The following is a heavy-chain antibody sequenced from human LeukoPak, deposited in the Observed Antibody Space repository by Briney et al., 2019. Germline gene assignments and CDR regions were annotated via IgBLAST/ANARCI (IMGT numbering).Heavy chain of an antibody. CDR3: AKMDYGSGSYYVLNSPDY. D-gene: IGHD3-10*01. CDR2: ISGGGGST. J-gene: IGHJ4*02. CDR1: GFTFSSYA. Sequence: GGSLRLSCAASGFTFSSYAMGWVRQAPGEGLEWVSAISGGGGSTYYADSVKGRFTISRDNSKNTLYLQVNSLRAEDTAVYYCAKMDYGSGSYYVLNSPDYWGQGTLVTVSS. V-gene: IGHV3-23*01.